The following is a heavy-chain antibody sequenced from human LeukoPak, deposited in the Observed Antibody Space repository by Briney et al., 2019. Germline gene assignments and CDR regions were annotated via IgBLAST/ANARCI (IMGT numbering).Heavy chain of an antibody. Sequence: PPETLSLTCAVYGGSFSGYYWSWIRQPPGKGLEWIGEINHSGSTNYNPSLKSRVTISVDTSMNQFSLKLSSVTAADTAVYYCARDGYFDWLSPQKYFDYWGQGTLVTVSS. CDR1: GGSFSGYY. J-gene: IGHJ4*02. CDR3: ARDGYFDWLSPQKYFDY. V-gene: IGHV4-34*01. D-gene: IGHD3-9*01. CDR2: INHSGST.